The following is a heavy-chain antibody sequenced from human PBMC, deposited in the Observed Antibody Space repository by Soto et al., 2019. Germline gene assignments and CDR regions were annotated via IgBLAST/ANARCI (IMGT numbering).Heavy chain of an antibody. CDR1: GFTFSSYG. CDR2: ISDDGSNK. CDR3: AKERYGQLWLEDYGLDV. Sequence: QVQLVESGGGVVQSGSSLRLSCAASGFTFSSYGIQWVRQAPGKGLEWVALISDDGSNKYYADSVKGRFTTSRDNSKNTLYLQMNSLRPEDTAVYYCAKERYGQLWLEDYGLDVWGQGTTVTVSS. D-gene: IGHD3-10*01. J-gene: IGHJ6*02. V-gene: IGHV3-30*18.